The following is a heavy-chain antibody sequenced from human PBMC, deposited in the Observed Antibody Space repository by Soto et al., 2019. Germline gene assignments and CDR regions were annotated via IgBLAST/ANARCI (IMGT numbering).Heavy chain of an antibody. CDR1: GFTFSSYW. D-gene: IGHD3-10*01. CDR3: ARSAYYGSGSYWKAHNWFDP. Sequence: GGSLRLSCAASGFTFSSYWTHWVRQAPGKGLVWVSRINSDGSSTSYADSVKGRFTISRDNAKNTLYLQMNSLRAEDTAVYYCARSAYYGSGSYWKAHNWFDPWGQGTLVTVSS. J-gene: IGHJ5*02. CDR2: INSDGSST. V-gene: IGHV3-74*01.